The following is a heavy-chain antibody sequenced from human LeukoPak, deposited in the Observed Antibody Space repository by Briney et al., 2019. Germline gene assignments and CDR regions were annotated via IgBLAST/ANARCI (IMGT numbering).Heavy chain of an antibody. Sequence: PSETLSLTCAVYGGSFSGYYWSWIRQPPGKGLEWIGEINHSGSTNYNPSLKSRVTISVDTSKNQFSLKLSSVTAADTAVYYCARVSGVAGTELDYWGQGTLVTVSS. CDR3: ARVSGVAGTELDY. CDR1: GGSFSGYY. CDR2: INHSGST. J-gene: IGHJ4*02. V-gene: IGHV4-34*01. D-gene: IGHD6-19*01.